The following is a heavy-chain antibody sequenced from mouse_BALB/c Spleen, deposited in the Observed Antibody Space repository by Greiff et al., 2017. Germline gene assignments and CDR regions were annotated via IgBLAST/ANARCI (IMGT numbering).Heavy chain of an antibody. Sequence: QVHVKQPGAELVRPGASVKLSCKASGYTFTSYWINWVKQRPGQGLEWIGNIYPSDSYTNYNQKFKDKATLTVDKSSSTAYMQLSSPTSEDSAVYYCTRSGNLHYAMDYWGQGTSVTVSS. V-gene: IGHV1-69*02. CDR1: GYTFTSYW. CDR3: TRSGNLHYAMDY. D-gene: IGHD3-1*01. CDR2: IYPSDSYT. J-gene: IGHJ4*01.